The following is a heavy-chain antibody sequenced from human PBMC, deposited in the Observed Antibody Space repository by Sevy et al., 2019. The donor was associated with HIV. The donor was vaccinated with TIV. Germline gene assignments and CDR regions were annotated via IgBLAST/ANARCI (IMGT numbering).Heavy chain of an antibody. D-gene: IGHD2-2*01. V-gene: IGHV3-48*01. J-gene: IGHJ5*02. CDR3: ARGYCVSTTCSGSS. CDR1: GFTFSSYS. Sequence: GGSLRLSCAASGFTFSSYSMNWVRQAPGKGLEWVSHISSSSSSIYYADSVKGRFTISRDNAKNSLYLQMNRLRAEDTAVYYCARGYCVSTTCSGSSWGQGTLVTVSS. CDR2: ISSSSSSI.